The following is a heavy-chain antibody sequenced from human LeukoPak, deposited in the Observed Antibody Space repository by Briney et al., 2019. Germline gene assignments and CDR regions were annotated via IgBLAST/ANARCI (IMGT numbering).Heavy chain of an antibody. V-gene: IGHV4-61*01. CDR3: ARDRVELGNMDV. CDR1: GGSISSSSYY. J-gene: IGHJ6*03. Sequence: SETLSLTCTVSGGSISSSSYYWGWIRQPPGKGLEWIGYIYYSGSTNYNPSLKSRVTISVDTSKNQFSLKLSSVTAADTAVYYCARDRVELGNMDVWGKGTTVTISS. D-gene: IGHD6-13*01. CDR2: IYYSGST.